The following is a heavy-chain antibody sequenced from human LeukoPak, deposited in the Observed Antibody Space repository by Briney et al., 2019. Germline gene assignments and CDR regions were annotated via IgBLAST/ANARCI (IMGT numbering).Heavy chain of an antibody. CDR2: ISYDGSTK. CDR1: GFTFNTHA. V-gene: IGHV3-30-3*01. D-gene: IGHD6-19*01. J-gene: IGHJ4*02. Sequence: PGGSLRLSCAASGFTFNTHAMHWVRQAPGKGLEWVAVISYDGSTKYYADSLKGRFTISRDNSKNTLYLQMNSLRAEGTAVYYCARDTYTSGWFDLDYWGQGTLVTVSS. CDR3: ARDTYTSGWFDLDY.